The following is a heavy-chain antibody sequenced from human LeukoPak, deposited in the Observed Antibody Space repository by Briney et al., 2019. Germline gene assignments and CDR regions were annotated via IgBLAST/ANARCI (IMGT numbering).Heavy chain of an antibody. J-gene: IGHJ4*02. V-gene: IGHV4-34*01. CDR2: INHSGST. Sequence: SETLSLTCAVYGGSFSGYYWSWIRQPPGKGLEWIGEINHSGSTNYNPSLKSRVTISVDTSKNQFSLKLSSVTAADTAVYYCARDSSGDYLGYWGQGTLVTVSS. D-gene: IGHD4-17*01. CDR1: GGSFSGYY. CDR3: ARDSSGDYLGY.